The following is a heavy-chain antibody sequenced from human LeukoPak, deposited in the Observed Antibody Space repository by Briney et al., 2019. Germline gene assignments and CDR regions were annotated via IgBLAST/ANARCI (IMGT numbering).Heavy chain of an antibody. CDR3: ARRHDYYDSSGYYSNFDY. CDR1: GGSISSGSYY. D-gene: IGHD3-22*01. V-gene: IGHV4-61*02. J-gene: IGHJ4*02. Sequence: SETLSPTCTVSGGSISSGSYYWSWIRQPAGKGLEWIGRIYTSGSTNYNPSLKSRVTISVDTSKNQFSLKLSSVTAADTAVYYCARRHDYYDSSGYYSNFDYWGQGTLVTVSS. CDR2: IYTSGST.